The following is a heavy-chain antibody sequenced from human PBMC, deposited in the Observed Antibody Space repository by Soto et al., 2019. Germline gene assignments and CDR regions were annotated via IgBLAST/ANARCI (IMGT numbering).Heavy chain of an antibody. CDR2: IYYSGST. V-gene: IGHV4-30-4*01. J-gene: IGHJ4*02. D-gene: IGHD3-22*01. Sequence: SETLSLTCTVSGGSISSGDYYWSWIRQPPGKGLEWIGYIYYSGSTYYNPSLKSRVTISVDTSKNQFSLKLSSVTAADTAVYYCASDSSGYYRYFDYWGQGALVTVSS. CDR1: GGSISSGDYY. CDR3: ASDSSGYYRYFDY.